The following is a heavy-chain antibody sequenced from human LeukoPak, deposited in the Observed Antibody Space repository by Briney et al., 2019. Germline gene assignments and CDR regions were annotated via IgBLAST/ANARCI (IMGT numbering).Heavy chain of an antibody. D-gene: IGHD3-22*01. Sequence: GRSLRLPCAASGFTFDDYAMHWGRQAPGKGLGWVSGISWNSGSIGYADSVKGRFTISRDNAKNSLYLQMNSLRAEDTALYYCAKAISSGYYEALDYWGQGTLVTVSS. J-gene: IGHJ4*02. V-gene: IGHV3-9*01. CDR3: AKAISSGYYEALDY. CDR1: GFTFDDYA. CDR2: ISWNSGSI.